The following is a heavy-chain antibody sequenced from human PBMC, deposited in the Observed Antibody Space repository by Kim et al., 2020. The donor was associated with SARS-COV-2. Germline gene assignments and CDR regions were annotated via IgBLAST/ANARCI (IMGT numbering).Heavy chain of an antibody. Sequence: SETLSLTCAVSGGSIISDTYYWGWVRQPPGKGLEWIGSITHGGSTYYDPSLKSRVTISIDTSNNQFFLRLSSVTAADSGEYFCVKVDEGFDNSGQGTLV. CDR2: ITHGGST. V-gene: IGHV4-39*07. CDR3: VKVDEGFDN. CDR1: GGSIISDTYY. J-gene: IGHJ4*02.